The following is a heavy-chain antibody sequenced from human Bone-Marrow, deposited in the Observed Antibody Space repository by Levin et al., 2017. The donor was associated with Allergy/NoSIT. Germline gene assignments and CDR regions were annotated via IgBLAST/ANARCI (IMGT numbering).Heavy chain of an antibody. Sequence: GGSLRLSCAASQFTFRSHGMSWVRQAPGKGLEWVSTIRATGSHTFYADSVKGRFTISRDSSKNTLYLQMNSLRVEDTATYYCAKMYYGSGTYGWFESWGQGTLVSVSS. V-gene: IGHV3-23*01. CDR2: IRATGSHT. J-gene: IGHJ5*01. D-gene: IGHD3-10*01. CDR1: QFTFRSHG. CDR3: AKMYYGSGTYGWFES.